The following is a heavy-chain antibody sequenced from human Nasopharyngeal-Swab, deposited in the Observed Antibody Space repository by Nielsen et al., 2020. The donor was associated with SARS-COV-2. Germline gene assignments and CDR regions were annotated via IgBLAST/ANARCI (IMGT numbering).Heavy chain of an antibody. CDR1: GFTFSSYA. CDR2: ISSSSSTI. D-gene: IGHD4-17*01. Sequence: GESLKISCAASGFTFSSYAMSWVRQAPGKGLEWVSYISSSSSTIYYADSVKGRFTISRDNAKNSLYLQMNSLRDEDTAVYYCARDRAAGYGDYDLEGYWGQGTLVTVSS. V-gene: IGHV3-48*02. J-gene: IGHJ4*02. CDR3: ARDRAAGYGDYDLEGY.